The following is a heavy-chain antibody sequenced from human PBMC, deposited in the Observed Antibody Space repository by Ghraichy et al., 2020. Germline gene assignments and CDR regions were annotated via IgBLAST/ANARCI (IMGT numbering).Heavy chain of an antibody. D-gene: IGHD3-22*01. J-gene: IGHJ4*02. CDR1: GFTFDDYA. CDR3: AKAGGTMIVVSSFDY. V-gene: IGHV3-9*01. CDR2: ISWNSGRI. Sequence: SLNISCAASGFTFDDYAMHWVRQAPGKGLEWVSGISWNSGRIDYADSVKGRFTISRDNAKNSLFLQMNSLRAEDTALYYCAKAGGTMIVVSSFDYWGQGTLVTVSS.